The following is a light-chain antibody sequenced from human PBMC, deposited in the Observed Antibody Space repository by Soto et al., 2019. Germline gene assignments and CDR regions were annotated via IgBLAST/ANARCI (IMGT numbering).Light chain of an antibody. Sequence: EIVMTQSPATLSVSPGDRATLSCRASQSVSSNLVWYQQKPGQVPRLLIYGASTRATGFPARFSGSGSGTEFTLTISSLQSEDFAVYYCQQYNDWPLTFGGGTKVEIK. J-gene: IGKJ4*01. CDR3: QQYNDWPLT. CDR1: QSVSSN. CDR2: GAS. V-gene: IGKV3-15*01.